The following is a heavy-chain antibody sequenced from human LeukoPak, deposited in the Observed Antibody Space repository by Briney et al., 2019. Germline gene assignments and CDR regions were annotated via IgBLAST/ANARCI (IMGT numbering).Heavy chain of an antibody. D-gene: IGHD3-3*01. Sequence: GGSLRLSCAASGFTFSSYWMHWVRHAPGKGLVWVSRINSDGSSTSYADSVKGRFTISRDNAKNTLYLQMNSLRAEDTAVYYCARGDDFWRTFDPWGQGTLVTVSS. CDR2: INSDGSST. CDR1: GFTFSSYW. V-gene: IGHV3-74*01. CDR3: ARGDDFWRTFDP. J-gene: IGHJ5*02.